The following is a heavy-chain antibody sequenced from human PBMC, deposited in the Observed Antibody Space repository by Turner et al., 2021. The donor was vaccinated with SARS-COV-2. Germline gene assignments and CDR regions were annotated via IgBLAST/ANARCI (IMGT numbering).Heavy chain of an antibody. Sequence: QLQLQESGPGLVKPSETLSLTCTVSGGPISSRTYYWGWIRQPPGKGLEWIGNIYYIGSTYYNPSLKSRVTISVDTSKNQFSLKLSSVTAADMAVYYCARLMDTAMDYYGTDVWGQGTTVTVSS. CDR1: GGPISSRTYY. CDR2: IYYIGST. V-gene: IGHV4-39*01. D-gene: IGHD5-18*01. J-gene: IGHJ6*02. CDR3: ARLMDTAMDYYGTDV.